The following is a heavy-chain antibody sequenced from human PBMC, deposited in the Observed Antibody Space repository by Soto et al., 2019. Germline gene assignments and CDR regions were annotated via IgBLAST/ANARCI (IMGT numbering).Heavy chain of an antibody. CDR2: INPSGGIT. D-gene: IGHD7-27*01. J-gene: IGHJ4*02. V-gene: IGHV1-46*01. CDR1: GFTFTSYF. Sequence: ASVKVSCKRTGFTFTSYFNHWVRQAPGQGLEWMGMINPSGGITSFAQKFQGRVTMTSDTSMSTVYMELSDLRSEETAVYYCARDPGRQNWEPGFDYWGQGTLVTVSS. CDR3: ARDPGRQNWEPGFDY.